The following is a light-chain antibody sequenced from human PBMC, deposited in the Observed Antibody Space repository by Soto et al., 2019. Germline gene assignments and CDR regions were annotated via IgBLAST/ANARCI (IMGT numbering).Light chain of an antibody. Sequence: QSALTQPPSASGTPGQRVTISCSGSSSNIGSNYVYWYQQLPGTAPKLLIYRNNQRPSGVPDRFSGSKSGTSASLAISGLRSEDEADYYCAAWEDSLSGPSVFGTGTKGTVL. CDR1: SSNIGSNY. CDR2: RNN. V-gene: IGLV1-47*01. CDR3: AAWEDSLSGPSV. J-gene: IGLJ1*01.